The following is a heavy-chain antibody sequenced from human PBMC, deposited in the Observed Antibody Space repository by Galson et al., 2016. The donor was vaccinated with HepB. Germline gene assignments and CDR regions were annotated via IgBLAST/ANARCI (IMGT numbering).Heavy chain of an antibody. CDR1: GFTFSSYS. V-gene: IGHV3-43*01. J-gene: IGHJ6*02. D-gene: IGHD2-2*01. CDR3: AKDSGDCFTTTCSPRKGMDV. Sequence: SLRLSCAASGFTFSSYSMNWVRQAPGKGLEWVSLINWDGGSTHYADSVKGRVTISRDNNKNSVYLQMNSLRTEDTALYYCAKDSGDCFTTTCSPRKGMDVWGQGTTVTVSS. CDR2: INWDGGST.